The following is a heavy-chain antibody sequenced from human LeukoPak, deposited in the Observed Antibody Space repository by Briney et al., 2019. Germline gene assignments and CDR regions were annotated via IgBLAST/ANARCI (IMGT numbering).Heavy chain of an antibody. J-gene: IGHJ4*02. CDR1: GYIFTSYD. CDR3: ARGFMIRGVIKGSFNY. Sequence: ASVKVSCKASGYIFTSYDINWVRQATGQGLEWMGWMNPNTGNTGYAQEFQGRVTMTRNTSINTAYMELSSLRSEDTAMYYCARGFMIRGVIKGSFNYWGQGTLVTVSS. D-gene: IGHD3-10*01. V-gene: IGHV1-8*01. CDR2: MNPNTGNT.